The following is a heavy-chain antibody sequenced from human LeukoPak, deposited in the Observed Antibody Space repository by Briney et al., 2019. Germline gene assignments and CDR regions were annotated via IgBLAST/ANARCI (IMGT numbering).Heavy chain of an antibody. Sequence: GASVKVSCKASGYTFTSYGISWVRQAPGQGLEWMGWISAYNGSTNSVQKLQGRVTMTTDTSTSTAYMELRSLRSDDTAVYYCARGERYFDWLLSHDWFDPWGQGTLVTVSS. CDR3: ARGERYFDWLLSHDWFDP. CDR2: ISAYNGST. D-gene: IGHD3-9*01. J-gene: IGHJ5*02. CDR1: GYTFTSYG. V-gene: IGHV1-18*01.